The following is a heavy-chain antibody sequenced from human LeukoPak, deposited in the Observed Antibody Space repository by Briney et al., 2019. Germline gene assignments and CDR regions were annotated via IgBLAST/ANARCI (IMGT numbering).Heavy chain of an antibody. CDR1: GFTFSSYW. Sequence: GRSLRLSCAPAGFTFSSYWMHWVRQVPGEGLVWVARINPGGSSITYADSVKGRFTISRDNAKNTLYLQMDSLRAEDTGVYYCARSNQADDYWGQGTLVTVSS. D-gene: IGHD1-14*01. V-gene: IGHV3-74*01. J-gene: IGHJ4*02. CDR3: ARSNQADDY. CDR2: INPGGSSI.